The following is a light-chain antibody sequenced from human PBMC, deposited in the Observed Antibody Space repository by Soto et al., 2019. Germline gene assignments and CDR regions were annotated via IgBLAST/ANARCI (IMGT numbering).Light chain of an antibody. J-gene: IGKJ1*01. CDR1: QTISSW. Sequence: DIQMTQSPSTLSGSVGDRVTITCRASQTISSWLAWYQQKPGKAPKLLIYKASTLKSGVPSRFSGSGSGTEFTLTISSLQAEDFATYYCLQHNSYPWTFGQGTKVDIK. CDR2: KAS. V-gene: IGKV1-5*03. CDR3: LQHNSYPWT.